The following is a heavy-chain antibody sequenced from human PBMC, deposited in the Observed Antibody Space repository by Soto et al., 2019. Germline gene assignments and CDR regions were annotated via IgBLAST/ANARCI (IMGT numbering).Heavy chain of an antibody. J-gene: IGHJ4*02. V-gene: IGHV1-46*01. D-gene: IGHD7-27*01. CDR1: GYTFTSYY. CDR3: ARALTEFDC. Sequence: QVRLVQSGAEVTKPGASVKLSCKASGYTFTSYYIHWVRQAPGQGLEWRGIINPNGGATSYAQNFQGRVTMTGDTSTDTVSMEMSSLRSDDTAMYYWARALTEFDCWGTGTLVSASS. CDR2: INPNGGAT.